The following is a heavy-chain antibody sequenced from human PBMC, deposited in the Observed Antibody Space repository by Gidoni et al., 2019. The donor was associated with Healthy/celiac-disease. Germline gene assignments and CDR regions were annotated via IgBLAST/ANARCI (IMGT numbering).Heavy chain of an antibody. CDR1: GFTFSSYA. V-gene: IGHV3-23*01. CDR3: QARVGATFLLYYFDY. CDR2: ISGSGGST. Sequence: EVQLLESGGGLVQPGGSLRLSCAASGFTFSSYAMSWVRQAPGKGLECVSAISGSGGSTYYADSVKGRFTISRDNSKNTLYLQMNSLRAEDTAVYYCQARVGATFLLYYFDYWGQGTLVTVSS. D-gene: IGHD1-26*01. J-gene: IGHJ4*02.